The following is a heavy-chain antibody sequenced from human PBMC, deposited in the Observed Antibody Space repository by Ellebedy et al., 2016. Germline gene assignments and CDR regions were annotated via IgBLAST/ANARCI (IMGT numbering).Heavy chain of an antibody. CDR2: IWDDGSHK. Sequence: GESLKTSXAASGITFSFYGMPWVRQAPGKGLEWVAVIWDDGSHKYYRDSVKGRFTISRDNSTNTPYLQMNNLRAEDTAVYYCARHGSGSSSIDYWGEGTLVTVSS. V-gene: IGHV3-33*01. D-gene: IGHD6-6*01. J-gene: IGHJ4*02. CDR1: GITFSFYG. CDR3: ARHGSGSSSIDY.